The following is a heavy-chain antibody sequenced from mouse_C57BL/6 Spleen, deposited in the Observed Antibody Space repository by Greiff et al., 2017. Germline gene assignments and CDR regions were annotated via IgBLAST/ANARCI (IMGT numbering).Heavy chain of an antibody. Sequence: QVHVKQPGTELVKPGASVKLSCKASGYTFTSYWMHWVKQRPGQGLEWIGNINPSNGGTNYNEKFKSKATLTVDKSSSTAYMQLSSLTSEDSAVYYCARLYYYGSSYRYFDVWGTGTTVTVSS. CDR3: ARLYYYGSSYRYFDV. CDR1: GYTFTSYW. J-gene: IGHJ1*03. V-gene: IGHV1-53*01. D-gene: IGHD1-1*01. CDR2: INPSNGGT.